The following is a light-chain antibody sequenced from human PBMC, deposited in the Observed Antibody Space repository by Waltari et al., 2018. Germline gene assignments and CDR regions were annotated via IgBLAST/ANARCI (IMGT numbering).Light chain of an antibody. J-gene: IGKJ1*01. Sequence: EIVLTQSPGTLSLSPGERATLSCRASQSVGRYLAWYQQKPGQAPRLLIYDASTRATGIPDRFSGSGPGTDFSLTISRLESEDFAVYYCQKYVNLPATFGQGTKVEIK. CDR3: QKYVNLPAT. V-gene: IGKV3-20*01. CDR2: DAS. CDR1: QSVGRY.